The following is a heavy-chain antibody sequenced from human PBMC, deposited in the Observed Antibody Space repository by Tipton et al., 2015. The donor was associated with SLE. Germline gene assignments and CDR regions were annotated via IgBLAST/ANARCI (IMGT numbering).Heavy chain of an antibody. V-gene: IGHV3-30*02. CDR2: IRYDGSNK. J-gene: IGHJ4*02. CDR1: GFTFSSYG. Sequence: SLRLSCAASGFTFSSYGMHWVRQAPGKGLEWVAFIRYDGSNKYYADSVKGRFTISRDNSKNTLYLQMNSLRAEDTAVYYCARDLVRFRMVAAAAAFDYWGQGTLVTVSS. CDR3: ARDLVRFRMVAAAAAFDY. D-gene: IGHD6-13*01.